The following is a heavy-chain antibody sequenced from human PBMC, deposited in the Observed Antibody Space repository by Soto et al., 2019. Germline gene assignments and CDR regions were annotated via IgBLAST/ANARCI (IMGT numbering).Heavy chain of an antibody. CDR1: AGPFSSYA. Sequence: QVQLVQSGAEVKKPGSSVKVSCKGSAGPFSSYAISWVRQAPGQGLEWMGGIIPIFGTANYAQKFQGRVTITADESTSTAYMELSSLRSEDTAVYYCARGYCISTICRDAFDIWGQVTMVTVSS. CDR3: ARGYCISTICRDAFDI. CDR2: IIPIFGTA. V-gene: IGHV1-69*12. J-gene: IGHJ3*02. D-gene: IGHD2-2*01.